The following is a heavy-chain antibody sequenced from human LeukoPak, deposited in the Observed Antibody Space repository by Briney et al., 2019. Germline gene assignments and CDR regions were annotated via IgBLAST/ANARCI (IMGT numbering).Heavy chain of an antibody. CDR1: TGSTSSYY. D-gene: IGHD4-17*01. V-gene: IGHV4-4*07. Sequence: PSVTLSLTCTVSTGSTSSYYWSWIRPPAGNGLEWIGRTYTSGRPNYNPSLKSRGTMSVGMSKSQFSLKLSSVTAADTAVYYCARRGSYGDYMLVDYWGQGTRVTVSS. CDR2: TYTSGRP. CDR3: ARRGSYGDYMLVDY. J-gene: IGHJ4*02.